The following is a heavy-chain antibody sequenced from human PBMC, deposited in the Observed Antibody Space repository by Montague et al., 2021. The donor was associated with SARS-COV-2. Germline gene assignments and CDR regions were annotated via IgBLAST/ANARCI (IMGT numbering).Heavy chain of an antibody. Sequence: SETLSLTCTVSGYSISSGYYCGWIRQPPGKGLEWIGSIYHSGSTSYNPSLNSRVTISVDTSKNQFSLKLSSVTAADTAVYYCAVNSNYYYYYYGMDVWGQGTTVTVSS. CDR1: GYSISSGYY. V-gene: IGHV4-38-2*02. CDR2: IYHSGST. D-gene: IGHD4-11*01. J-gene: IGHJ6*02. CDR3: AVNSNYYYYYYGMDV.